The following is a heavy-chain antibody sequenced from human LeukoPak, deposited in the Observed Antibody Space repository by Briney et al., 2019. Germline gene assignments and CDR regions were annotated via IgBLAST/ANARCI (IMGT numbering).Heavy chain of an antibody. J-gene: IGHJ6*02. Sequence: PGGSLRLSCAASGFTFSSYSMNWVRQAPGKGLVWVSSISSSSSYIYYADSVKGRFTISRDNAKISFYLQMNSLRAEDTAVYYCARDGLPAAISAYCGGGCYSGFGYYGMDVWGQGTTVTVSS. D-gene: IGHD2-21*02. CDR2: ISSSSSYI. V-gene: IGHV3-21*01. CDR1: GFTFSSYS. CDR3: ARDGLPAAISAYCGGGCYSGFGYYGMDV.